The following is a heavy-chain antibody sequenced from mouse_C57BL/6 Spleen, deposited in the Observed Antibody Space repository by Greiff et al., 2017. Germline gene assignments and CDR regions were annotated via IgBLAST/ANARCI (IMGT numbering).Heavy chain of an antibody. CDR3: ARQLRTYAMDY. CDR1: GYSITSGYY. D-gene: IGHD2-4*01. J-gene: IGHJ4*01. CDR2: ISYDGSN. V-gene: IGHV3-6*01. Sequence: EVQLQESGPGLVKPSQSLSLTCSVTGYSITSGYYWNWIRQFPGNKLEWMGYISYDGSNNYNPSLKNRISITRDTSKNQFFLKLNSVTTEDTATYYCARQLRTYAMDYWGQGTSVTVSS.